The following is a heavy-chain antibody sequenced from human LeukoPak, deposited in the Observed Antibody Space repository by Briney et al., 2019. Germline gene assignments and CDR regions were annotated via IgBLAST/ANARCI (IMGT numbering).Heavy chain of an antibody. Sequence: PGGSLRLSCAASGLTFSGYGMSWVRQAPGKGLEWVSGISGSGSGGSTYYADSVKGRFTISRDNSKNTLYLQMNSLRAEDTAVYYCAKDRGILWWYFDYWGQGNLVTVSS. CDR3: AKDRGILWWYFDY. CDR1: GLTFSGYG. D-gene: IGHD2-21*01. V-gene: IGHV3-23*01. CDR2: ISGSGSGGST. J-gene: IGHJ4*02.